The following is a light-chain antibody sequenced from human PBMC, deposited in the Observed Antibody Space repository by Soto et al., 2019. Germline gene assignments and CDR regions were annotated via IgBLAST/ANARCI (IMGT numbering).Light chain of an antibody. Sequence: QAVVTQPPSASGTPGQRVTISCSGSSSNIGTNTVNWYKQVPGTAPTLLIYTDHQRPAGVPDRFSGSKSGTSASLAISRLQSEDEADYYCAAWDGSLNVVLFGGGTKLTVL. CDR2: TDH. CDR3: AAWDGSLNVVL. V-gene: IGLV1-44*01. CDR1: SSNIGTNT. J-gene: IGLJ2*01.